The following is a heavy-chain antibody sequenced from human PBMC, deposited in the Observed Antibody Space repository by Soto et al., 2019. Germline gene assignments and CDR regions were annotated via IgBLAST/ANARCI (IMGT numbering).Heavy chain of an antibody. CDR2: TYYRSKWYN. Sequence: QVQLQQSGPGLVKPSQTLSLTCAISGDSVSSNSAAWNWIRQSPSRGLEWLGRTYYRSKWYNDYGVSVKSRITITPDTSKNQFSRQLNSVTSDATAVYYCARATGAVAGWDGMDVWGQGTTVTVSS. J-gene: IGHJ6*02. CDR3: ARATGAVAGWDGMDV. V-gene: IGHV6-1*01. D-gene: IGHD6-19*01. CDR1: GDSVSSNSAA.